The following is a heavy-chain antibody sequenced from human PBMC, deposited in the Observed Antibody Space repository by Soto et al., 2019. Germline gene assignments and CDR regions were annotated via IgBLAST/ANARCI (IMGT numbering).Heavy chain of an antibody. CDR2: IRSKAYGGTT. J-gene: IGHJ6*03. V-gene: IGHV3-49*03. Sequence: GGSLRLSCTASGFTFGDYAMSWFRQAPGKGLEWVGFIRSKAYGGTTEYAASVKGRFTISRDDSKSIAYLQMNSLKTEDTAVYYCTRENPSSWSPDYMDVWGKGTTVTVSS. D-gene: IGHD6-13*01. CDR3: TRENPSSWSPDYMDV. CDR1: GFTFGDYA.